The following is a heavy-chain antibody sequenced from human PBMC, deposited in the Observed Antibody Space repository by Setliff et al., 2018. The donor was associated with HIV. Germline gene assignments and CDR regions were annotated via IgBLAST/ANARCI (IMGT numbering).Heavy chain of an antibody. V-gene: IGHV5-51*01. Sequence: GESLKISCKGSGYTFTSYWIGWVRQMPGKGLEWMGIIYPGDSDTRYSPSFQGRVTISADKSINTAYLQWSSLQASDTAMYYCAGHRHTAAGTLDAFDIWGQGTVVTVS. J-gene: IGHJ3*02. CDR2: IYPGDSDT. CDR3: AGHRHTAAGTLDAFDI. CDR1: GYTFTSYW. D-gene: IGHD6-13*01.